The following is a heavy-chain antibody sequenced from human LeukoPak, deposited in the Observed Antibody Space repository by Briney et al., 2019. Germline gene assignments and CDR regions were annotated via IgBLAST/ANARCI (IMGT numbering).Heavy chain of an antibody. J-gene: IGHJ4*02. CDR2: INGDGYSI. CDR3: ARGEAVRGTDH. V-gene: IGHV3-74*01. CDR1: GFAFSGYW. D-gene: IGHD2-15*01. Sequence: GGSLRLSCAASGFAFSGYWMHWVRHAPGKGLVWLSRINGDGYSISYADSVKGRFTISRDNPKNTLYLQMNSLRAEDTAMYYCARGEAVRGTDHWGRGALVTVSS.